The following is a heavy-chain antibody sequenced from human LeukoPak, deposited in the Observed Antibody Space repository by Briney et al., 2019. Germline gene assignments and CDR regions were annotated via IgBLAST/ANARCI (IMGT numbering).Heavy chain of an antibody. CDR3: ARGYDSSAKGFDP. D-gene: IGHD3-22*01. J-gene: IGHJ5*02. V-gene: IGHV4-39*07. CDR2: IYYSGST. CDR1: GGSISSSSYY. Sequence: PSETLSLTCTVSGGSISSSSYYWGWIRQPPGKGLEWIGSIYYSGSTYYNPSLKSRVTITVDTSKNQFSLKLNYVTAADTAVYYCARGYDSSAKGFDPWGQGTLVTVSS.